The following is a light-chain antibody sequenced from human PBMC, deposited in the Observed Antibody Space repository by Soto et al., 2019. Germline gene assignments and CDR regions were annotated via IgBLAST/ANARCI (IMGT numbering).Light chain of an antibody. CDR1: SSNIGNNY. Sequence: QSVLTQPPSVSAAPGQKVTISCSGASSNIGNNYVSWYQQLPGTAPKLLIYENDKRPSGIPDRFSGSKSGTSATLGITGLQTGDEADYYCGTWDSSLSFKVFGGGTKVTVL. CDR3: GTWDSSLSFKV. V-gene: IGLV1-51*02. J-gene: IGLJ3*02. CDR2: END.